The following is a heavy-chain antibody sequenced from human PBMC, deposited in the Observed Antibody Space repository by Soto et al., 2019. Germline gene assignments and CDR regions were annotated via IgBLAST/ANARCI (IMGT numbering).Heavy chain of an antibody. CDR1: GGSISGANW. CDR3: ARLSFSYGVDV. Sequence: SGTLSLTCAVSGGSISGANWWTWVRQPPGKGLEWIGEIYHGGSTSYNPSLKSRVTLSLDKFKNHFSLNLTSVTAADTAVYYCARLSFSYGVDVWGQGTTVTVSS. CDR2: IYHGGST. V-gene: IGHV4-4*02. J-gene: IGHJ6*02.